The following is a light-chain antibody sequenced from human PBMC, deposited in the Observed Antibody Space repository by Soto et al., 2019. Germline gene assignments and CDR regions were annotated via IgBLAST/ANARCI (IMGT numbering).Light chain of an antibody. CDR3: SSYTSSRSYV. J-gene: IGLJ1*01. CDR1: SSDIGGYNY. Sequence: SVLTQPASLSGSPGQSITISCTGTSSDIGGYNYVSWYQQHPGKAPKLMIYDVSNRPSGVSNRFSGSKSGNTASLTISGLQAEDEADYYCSSYTSSRSYVFGTGTKVTVL. CDR2: DVS. V-gene: IGLV2-14*01.